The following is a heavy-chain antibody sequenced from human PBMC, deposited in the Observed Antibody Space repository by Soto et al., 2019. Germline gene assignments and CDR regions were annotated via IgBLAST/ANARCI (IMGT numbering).Heavy chain of an antibody. CDR1: TGSISTYY. Sequence: SETLSLTCTVSTGSISTYYWSWIRQPPGKRLEWIGYIYYTGSTNYNPSLKSRVTISVDTSKNQFSLKLSSVTAADTAVYYCASYSSGWYDVSFWGQGTLVTVSS. D-gene: IGHD6-19*01. CDR2: IYYTGST. V-gene: IGHV4-59*01. J-gene: IGHJ4*02. CDR3: ASYSSGWYDVSF.